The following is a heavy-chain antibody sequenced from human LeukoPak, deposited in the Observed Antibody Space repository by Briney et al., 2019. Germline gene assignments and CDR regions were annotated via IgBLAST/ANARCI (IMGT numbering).Heavy chain of an antibody. CDR2: IYHSGST. CDR3: ARYCSSTSCYIPDAFDI. CDR1: GGSISSGGYS. Sequence: PSETLSLTCAVSGGSISSGGYSWSWIRQPPGKGLEWIGYIYHSGSTYYNPSLKSRVTISVDRSKNQFSLKLSSVTAADTAVYYCARYCSSTSCYIPDAFDIWGQGTMVTVSS. J-gene: IGHJ3*02. V-gene: IGHV4-30-2*01. D-gene: IGHD2-2*02.